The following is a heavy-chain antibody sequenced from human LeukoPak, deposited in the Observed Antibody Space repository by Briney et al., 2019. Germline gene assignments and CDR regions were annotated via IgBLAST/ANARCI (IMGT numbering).Heavy chain of an antibody. J-gene: IGHJ4*02. CDR2: ISYDGSNK. CDR1: GFTFSSYG. V-gene: IGHV3-30*18. CDR3: AKDQGVLRYFDWILDY. Sequence: PGGSLRLSCAPSGFTFSSYGMHCGREAPGKGLECVAVISYDGSNKYYAESVKGRFTISRDTSKKTLYLQMNSLRAEDTAVYYCAKDQGVLRYFDWILDYWGQGTLVTVSS. D-gene: IGHD3-9*01.